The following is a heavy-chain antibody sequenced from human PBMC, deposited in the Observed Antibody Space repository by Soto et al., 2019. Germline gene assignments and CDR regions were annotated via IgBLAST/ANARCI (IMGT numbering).Heavy chain of an antibody. D-gene: IGHD3-16*01. CDR1: GFTFSSYA. CDR3: ARDPRGNYYYGMDV. CDR2: ISYDGSNK. Sequence: HPGGSLRLSCAASGFTFSSYAMHWVRQAPGKGLEWVAVISYDGSNKYYADSVKGRFTISRDNSKNTLYLQMNSLRAEDTAVYYCARDPRGNYYYGMDVWGQGTTVTVSS. V-gene: IGHV3-30-3*01. J-gene: IGHJ6*02.